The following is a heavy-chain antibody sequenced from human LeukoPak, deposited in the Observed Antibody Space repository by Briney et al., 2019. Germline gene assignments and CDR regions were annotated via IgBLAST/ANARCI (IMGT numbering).Heavy chain of an antibody. CDR1: GFSVNNYY. Sequence: GALGLSCAASGFSVNNYYMSWVRQAPGRGGEGVSALSSGYNTHYADSVNGRFTISRDNSKDTLYLQLNSLRAEDTAVYYCARKYCSTCPTGHAFDLWGQGTMVTVSS. V-gene: IGHV3-53*01. CDR3: ARKYCSTCPTGHAFDL. J-gene: IGHJ3*01. CDR2: LSSGYNT. D-gene: IGHD2-2*01.